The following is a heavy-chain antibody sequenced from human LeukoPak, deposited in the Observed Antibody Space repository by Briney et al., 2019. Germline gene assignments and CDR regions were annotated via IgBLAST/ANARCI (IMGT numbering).Heavy chain of an antibody. V-gene: IGHV1-2*02. CDR3: ARGRELRYFDWLLTAYDY. CDR2: INPNSGGT. Sequence: ASVKVSCKASGYIFTGYYMHWVRQAPGQGLEWMGWINPNSGGTNYAQKFQGRVTMTRDTSISTAYMELSRLRSDDAAVYYCARGRELRYFDWLLTAYDYWGQGTLVTVSS. CDR1: GYIFTGYY. D-gene: IGHD3-9*01. J-gene: IGHJ4*02.